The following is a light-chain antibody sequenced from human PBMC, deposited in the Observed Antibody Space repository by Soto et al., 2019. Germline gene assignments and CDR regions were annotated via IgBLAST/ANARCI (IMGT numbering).Light chain of an antibody. J-gene: IGKJ1*01. CDR1: QSVGSS. Sequence: VLTQSPATLSVSPGERVTLSCRTSQSVGSSLAWYQQVPGQAPRLLIYGASSRETGISDRFSGGGSGTEFVLTIGDLQSEDFATYYCQQYNSYSKTFGQGTKVDIK. CDR3: QQYNSYSKT. V-gene: IGKV3-15*01. CDR2: GAS.